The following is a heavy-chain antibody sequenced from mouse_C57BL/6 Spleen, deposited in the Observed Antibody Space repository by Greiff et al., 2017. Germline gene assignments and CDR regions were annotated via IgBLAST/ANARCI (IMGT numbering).Heavy chain of an antibody. V-gene: IGHV5-4*01. D-gene: IGHD1-1*01. CDR2: ISDGGSYT. CDR1: GFTFSSYA. J-gene: IGHJ1*03. CDR3: ATQYYGSSLWYFDV. Sequence: EVQGVESGGGLVKPGGSLKLSCAASGFTFSSYAMSWVRQTPEKRLEWVATISDGGSYTYYPDNVKGRFTISRDNAQNNLYLQMSHLKSEDTAMYYCATQYYGSSLWYFDVWGTGTTVTVSS.